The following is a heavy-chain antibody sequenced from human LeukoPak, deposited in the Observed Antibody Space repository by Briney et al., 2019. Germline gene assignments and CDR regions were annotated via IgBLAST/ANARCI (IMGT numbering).Heavy chain of an antibody. CDR3: ARHGHCSSTSCSRFGYYYYYMDV. CDR1: GGSFSGYY. V-gene: IGHV4-34*01. Sequence: SETLSLTCAVYGGSFSGYYWSWIRQPPGKGLEWIGEINHSGSTNYNPSLKSRVTISVDTSKNQFSLKLSSVTAADTAVYYCARHGHCSSTSCSRFGYYYYYMDVWGKGTTVTVSS. J-gene: IGHJ6*03. D-gene: IGHD2-2*01. CDR2: INHSGST.